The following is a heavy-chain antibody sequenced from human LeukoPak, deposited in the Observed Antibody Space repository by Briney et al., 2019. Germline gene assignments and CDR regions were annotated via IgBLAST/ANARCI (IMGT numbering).Heavy chain of an antibody. Sequence: PSETLSLTCAVYGGSFSGYYWSWIRQPPGKGLEWIGEINHSGSTNYNPSLKSRVTISVDTSKNRFSLKLSSVTAADTAVYYCARGTGEDLAPFEYWGQGNLVTVSS. CDR1: GGSFSGYY. J-gene: IGHJ4*02. V-gene: IGHV4-34*01. CDR2: INHSGST. CDR3: ARGTGEDLAPFEY. D-gene: IGHD7-27*01.